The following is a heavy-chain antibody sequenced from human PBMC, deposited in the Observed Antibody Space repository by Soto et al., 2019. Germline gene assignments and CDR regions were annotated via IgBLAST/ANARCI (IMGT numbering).Heavy chain of an antibody. D-gene: IGHD1-1*01. CDR3: ARGEERDYYYGMDV. CDR1: GLTFSSYW. CDR2: IKQDGSEK. J-gene: IGHJ6*02. V-gene: IGHV3-7*01. Sequence: GGSLRLSCAASGLTFSSYWMSWVRQAPGKGLEWVANIKQDGSEKYYVDSVKGRFTISRDNAKNSLYLQMNSLRAEDTAVYYCARGEERDYYYGMDVWGQGTTVTVSS.